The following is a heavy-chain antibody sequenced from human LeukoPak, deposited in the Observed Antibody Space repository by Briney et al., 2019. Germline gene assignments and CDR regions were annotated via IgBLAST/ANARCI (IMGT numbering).Heavy chain of an antibody. Sequence: PGGFLRLSCAASGFTFSGFAMSWVRRTPGKGLEWVSGISGSGDSTLYADSVKGRFTTSRDNSKNTLYLEMNSLRPEDTAIYYCAKMKGHPLPKYYMDVWGQGTTVTVSS. D-gene: IGHD1-26*01. CDR1: GFTFSGFA. V-gene: IGHV3-23*01. CDR2: ISGSGDST. J-gene: IGHJ6*01. CDR3: AKMKGHPLPKYYMDV.